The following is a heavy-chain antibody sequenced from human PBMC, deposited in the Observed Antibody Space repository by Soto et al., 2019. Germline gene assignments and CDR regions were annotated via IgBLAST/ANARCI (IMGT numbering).Heavy chain of an antibody. CDR3: ARDHCSSTSCYGYYGMDV. D-gene: IGHD2-2*01. V-gene: IGHV1-18*01. J-gene: IGHJ6*02. CDR2: ISAYNGNT. CDR1: GYTFTSYG. Sequence: GASVKVSCKASGYTFTSYGISWVRQAPGQGLEWMGWISAYNGNTNYAQKLQGRVTMTTDTSTSTAYMELRSLRSDDTAVYYCARDHCSSTSCYGYYGMDVWGQGTTVTVSS.